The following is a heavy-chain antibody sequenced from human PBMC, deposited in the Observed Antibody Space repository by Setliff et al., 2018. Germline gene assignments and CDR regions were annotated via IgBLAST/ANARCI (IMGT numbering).Heavy chain of an antibody. J-gene: IGHJ6*03. V-gene: IGHV4-4*07. CDR1: GGSISSYY. CDR3: ARVVESSGYYHYYYYMDV. D-gene: IGHD3-22*01. CDR2: IYIGGSA. Sequence: SETLSLTCTVSGGSISSYYWSWIRQPAGKGLEWVGHIYIGGSANYNPSLKSRVSISIDTSKNQFSLKLSSVTAADTAVYYCARVVESSGYYHYYYYMDVWGKGTTVTVS.